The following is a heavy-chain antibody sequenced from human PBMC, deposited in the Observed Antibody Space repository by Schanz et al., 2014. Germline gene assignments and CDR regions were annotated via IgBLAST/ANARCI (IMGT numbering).Heavy chain of an antibody. Sequence: QVQLQESGPGLLKPSETLSLTCTVSGGSIRSYFWSWIRQPPGKGLEWIGYISYSGVTYYNPSLESRVTISRHTYKNQFARKLSSVTAADTAVYYCARGGARRFPVVPDAIQGLRGHYYYYYLDVWGKGTTVTASS. CDR3: ARGGARRFPVVPDAIQGLRGHYYYYYLDV. V-gene: IGHV4-59*08. CDR1: GGSIRSYF. CDR2: ISYSGVT. J-gene: IGHJ6*03. D-gene: IGHD2-2*02.